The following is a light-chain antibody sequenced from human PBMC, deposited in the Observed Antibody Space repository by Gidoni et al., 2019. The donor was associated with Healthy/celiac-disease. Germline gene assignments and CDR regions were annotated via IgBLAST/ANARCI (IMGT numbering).Light chain of an antibody. Sequence: EIVLTQSPATLSLSPGERATLSCRASQSVSSYLAWYQQKPGQAPRLLIYDASNRATGIPARFSGSGSGTDFTLTISSLEPEDFAVYYFQQRSNWPPTFXQXTKVEIK. CDR1: QSVSSY. CDR2: DAS. J-gene: IGKJ1*01. V-gene: IGKV3-11*01. CDR3: QQRSNWPPT.